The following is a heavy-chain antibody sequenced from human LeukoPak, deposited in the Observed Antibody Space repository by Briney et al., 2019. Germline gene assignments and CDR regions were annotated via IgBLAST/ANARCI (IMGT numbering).Heavy chain of an antibody. CDR1: GFTFSSYA. J-gene: IGHJ4*02. CDR3: ARGTYYYDGSGYDVFDY. V-gene: IGHV3-30*04. Sequence: PGGSLRLSCAASGFTFSSYAMHWVRQAPGKGLEWVAVISYDGSNKYYADSVKGRFTISRDNSKNTLYLQMNSLRAEDTAVYYCARGTYYYDGSGYDVFDYWGQGILVTVSS. CDR2: ISYDGSNK. D-gene: IGHD3-22*01.